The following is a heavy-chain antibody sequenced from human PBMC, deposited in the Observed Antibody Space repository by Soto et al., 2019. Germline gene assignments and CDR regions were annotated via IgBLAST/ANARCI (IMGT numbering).Heavy chain of an antibody. V-gene: IGHV4-31*03. CDR2: IYYSGST. CDR3: ARDSSRWNDGFDP. CDR1: GGSISSGGYY. Sequence: PSETLSLTCTVSGGSISSGGYYWSWIRQHPGKGLEWIGYIYYSGSTYYNPSLKSRVTISVDTSKNQFSLKLSSVTAADTAVYYCARDSSRWNDGFDPWGQGTLVTVSS. D-gene: IGHD1-1*01. J-gene: IGHJ5*02.